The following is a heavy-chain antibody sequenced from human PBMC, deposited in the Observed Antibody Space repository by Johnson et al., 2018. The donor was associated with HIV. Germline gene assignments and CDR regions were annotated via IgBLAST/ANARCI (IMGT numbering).Heavy chain of an antibody. CDR1: GFTFSSYG. D-gene: IGHD3-10*01. CDR2: ISYDGGNK. J-gene: IGHJ3*02. CDR3: ARERAMVRGVPDAFDI. V-gene: IGHV3-30*03. Sequence: QVQLVESGGGVVQPGRSLRLSCAASGFTFSSYGMHWVRQAPGKGLEWVAVISYDGGNKYYADSVKGRFTISRDNSKNTLYLQMSSLRAEDTAVYYCARERAMVRGVPDAFDIWGQGTMVTVSS.